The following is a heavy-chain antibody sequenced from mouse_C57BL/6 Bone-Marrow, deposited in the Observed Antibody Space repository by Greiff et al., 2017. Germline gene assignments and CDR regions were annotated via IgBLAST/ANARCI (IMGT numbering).Heavy chain of an antibody. J-gene: IGHJ2*01. D-gene: IGHD2-4*01. CDR1: GYTFTDYY. V-gene: IGHV1-19*01. CDR3: AKGLRRAYYFDY. Sequence: VQLQQSGPVLVKPGASVKMSCKASGYTFTDYYMNWVKQSHGKSLEWIGVINPYNGGTSYNQKFKGKATLTVDKSSSTAYMELNSLTSEDSAVXYCAKGLRRAYYFDYWGQGTTLTVSS. CDR2: INPYNGGT.